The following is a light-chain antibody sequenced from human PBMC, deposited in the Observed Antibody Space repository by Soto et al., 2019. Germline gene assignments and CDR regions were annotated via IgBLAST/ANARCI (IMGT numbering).Light chain of an antibody. CDR2: GAS. CDR3: PQYGGAPFT. CDR1: RHVYINA. Sequence: VVLTQSPATLSLSPGEPATLSCRASRHVYINALAWYQQKPCRTPTLLIYGASTRATGIPDRFSATGSGTAFPPTISSVEPEGFAVYYWPQYGGAPFTFGPGTRVEI. V-gene: IGKV3-20*01. J-gene: IGKJ3*01.